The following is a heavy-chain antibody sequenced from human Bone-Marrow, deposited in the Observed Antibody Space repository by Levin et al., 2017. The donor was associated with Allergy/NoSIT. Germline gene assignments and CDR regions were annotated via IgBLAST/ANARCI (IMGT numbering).Heavy chain of an antibody. Sequence: GGSLRLSCAASGFKFPDFAVHWVRQAPGKGLEWVSGISWGGDSLGYADSVEGRFTISRDNGKNSIYLQMNSLREEDTALYYCVKGISGSYSSGYFDSWGQGTLVTVSS. CDR3: VKGISGSYSSGYFDS. CDR2: ISWGGDSL. CDR1: GFKFPDFA. D-gene: IGHD1-26*01. V-gene: IGHV3-9*01. J-gene: IGHJ4*02.